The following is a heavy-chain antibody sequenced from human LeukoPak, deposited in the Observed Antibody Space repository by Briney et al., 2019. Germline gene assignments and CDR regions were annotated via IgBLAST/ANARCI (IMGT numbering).Heavy chain of an antibody. CDR1: GFNFSASY. CDR3: ASGGDYAGIAALFRH. CDR2: ISVRGITI. J-gene: IGHJ4*02. Sequence: GGSLRLSCAASGFNFSASYMSWIRQSPGKGLEWVSYISVRGITINYADSVKGRFSIFRDDVKGSLFLQMNSPKTEDTAVYYCASGGDYAGIAALFRHWGQGSLVTVSS. V-gene: IGHV3-11*01. D-gene: IGHD4-17*01.